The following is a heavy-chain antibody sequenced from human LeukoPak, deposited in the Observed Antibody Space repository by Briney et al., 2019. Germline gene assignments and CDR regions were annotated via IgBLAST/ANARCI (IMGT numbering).Heavy chain of an antibody. CDR3: ARGRSGSFPEAFDI. V-gene: IGHV4-30-2*01. CDR2: IYHSGST. Sequence: PSETLSLTCTVSGGSISSGGYYWSWIRQPPGKGLEWIGYIYHSGSTYYNPSLKSRVTISVDTSKNQFSLMLSSVTAADTAVYYCARGRSGSFPEAFDIWGQGTMVTVSS. CDR1: GGSISSGGYY. J-gene: IGHJ3*02. D-gene: IGHD1-26*01.